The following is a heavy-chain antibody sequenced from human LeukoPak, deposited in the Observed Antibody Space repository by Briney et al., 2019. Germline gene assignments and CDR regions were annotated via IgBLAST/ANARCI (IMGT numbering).Heavy chain of an antibody. CDR1: SDSVYRGSYY. Sequence: SETLSLTCTVSSDSVYRGSYYWRWIRQAPGKGLEWIGYIYYSGSTNYNPSLKSRVTISVDTSKNQFYLKLSSVTTADTAVYYCAKDLYRIVGVTRDTFDIWGQGTMVTV. CDR2: IYYSGST. V-gene: IGHV4-61*01. D-gene: IGHD1-26*01. CDR3: AKDLYRIVGVTRDTFDI. J-gene: IGHJ3*02.